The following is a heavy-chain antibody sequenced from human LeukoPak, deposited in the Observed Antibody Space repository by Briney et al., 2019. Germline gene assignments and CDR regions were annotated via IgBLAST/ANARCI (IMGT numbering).Heavy chain of an antibody. CDR3: ARDPGCSSGWSPFDY. J-gene: IGHJ4*02. CDR1: GGSISSYY. V-gene: IGHV4-59*01. D-gene: IGHD6-19*01. Sequence: PSETLSLTCTVSGGSISSYYWSWIRQPPGKGLEWIGYIYYSGSTNYNPSLKSRVTISVDTSKNQFSLKLSSVTAADTAVYYCARDPGCSSGWSPFDYWGQGTLVTVSS. CDR2: IYYSGST.